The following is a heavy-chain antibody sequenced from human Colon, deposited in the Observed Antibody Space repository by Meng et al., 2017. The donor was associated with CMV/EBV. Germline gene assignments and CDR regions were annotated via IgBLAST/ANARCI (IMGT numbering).Heavy chain of an antibody. CDR2: IDHTGST. V-gene: IGHV4-34*02. D-gene: IGHD3-10*01. J-gene: IGHJ4*02. CDR1: GGSFSPYY. CDR3: ARGGGTPIRGVLPFDF. Sequence: QGGAGLLKPSETLSLTWALYGGSFSPYYWSWIRQSPGKGLEWIAEIDHTGSTNYNPSLKSRVTISIDTSNSHFSLNLTSATAADTAVYYCARGGGTPIRGVLPFDFWGQGTLVTVSS.